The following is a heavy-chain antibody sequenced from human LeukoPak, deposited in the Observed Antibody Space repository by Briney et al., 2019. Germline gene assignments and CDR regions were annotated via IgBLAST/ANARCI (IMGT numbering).Heavy chain of an antibody. D-gene: IGHD3-16*02. Sequence: GESLKISCKGSGYSFTSYWIGWVRQMPGKGLEWMGIIYPGGSDTRYSPSFQGQVTISADKSISTAYLQWSSLKASDTAMYYCARLLYDYVWGSYRPNWFDPWGQGTLVTVSS. CDR2: IYPGGSDT. CDR3: ARLLYDYVWGSYRPNWFDP. V-gene: IGHV5-51*01. CDR1: GYSFTSYW. J-gene: IGHJ5*02.